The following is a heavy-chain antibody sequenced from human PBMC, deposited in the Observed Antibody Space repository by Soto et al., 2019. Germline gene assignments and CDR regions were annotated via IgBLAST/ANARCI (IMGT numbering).Heavy chain of an antibody. CDR3: PRRVGDYCDY. CDR1: GSSFYSYW. CDR2: VNPGDSDA. Sequence: PGESLNISCKGFGSSFYSYWSGWVRQMPGKGLDWMGIVNPGDSDARYSPSFQGQVTISADKTITTSFLQWSRLKASDTASYYGPRRVGDYCDYWGQGTLVTVSS. J-gene: IGHJ4*02. V-gene: IGHV5-51*01.